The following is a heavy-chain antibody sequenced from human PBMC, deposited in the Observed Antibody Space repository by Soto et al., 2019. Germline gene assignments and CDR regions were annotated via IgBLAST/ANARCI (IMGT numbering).Heavy chain of an antibody. CDR1: GNTFSSYA. V-gene: IGHV1-69*01. CDR2: IIPMFGTA. D-gene: IGHD6-25*01. CDR3: ARDRDGYNMRRENYYYGMDV. Sequence: QVQRVQSGAEVKKPGSSVKVSCKASGNTFSSYAISWVRQAPGQGLEWMGGIIPMFGTANYAQKFQGRVTITADESTSTAYMEVSSLRSEDTAVYYCARDRDGYNMRRENYYYGMDVWGQGTTVTVSS. J-gene: IGHJ6*02.